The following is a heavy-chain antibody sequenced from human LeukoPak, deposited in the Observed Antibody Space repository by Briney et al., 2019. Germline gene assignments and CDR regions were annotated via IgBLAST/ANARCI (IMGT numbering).Heavy chain of an antibody. CDR1: GGTFCSYA. CDR2: IIPIFGTA. V-gene: IGHV1-69*05. J-gene: IGHJ6*03. CDR3: AGDDGSTSRPLGYYYYMDV. D-gene: IGHD1/OR15-1a*01. Sequence: SVKVSCKASGGTFCSYAISWVRQAPGQGLEWMGGIIPIFGTANYAQKFQGRVTITTDESTSTAYMELSSLRSEDTAVYYCAGDDGSTSRPLGYYYYMDVWGKGTTVTVSS.